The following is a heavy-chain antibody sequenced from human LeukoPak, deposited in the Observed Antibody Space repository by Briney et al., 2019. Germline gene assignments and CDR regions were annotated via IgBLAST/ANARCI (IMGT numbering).Heavy chain of an antibody. D-gene: IGHD2-8*01. J-gene: IGHJ6*03. Sequence: GGSLRLSCTASGFTFINYSMNWVRQAPGKGLEWVSSISSSSSYIYYADSVKGRFTISRDNAKNSLYLQMNSLRAEDTAVYYCAKDRCSNGIGCLYYYMDVWGKGTTVTISS. V-gene: IGHV3-21*01. CDR1: GFTFINYS. CDR3: AKDRCSNGIGCLYYYMDV. CDR2: ISSSSSYI.